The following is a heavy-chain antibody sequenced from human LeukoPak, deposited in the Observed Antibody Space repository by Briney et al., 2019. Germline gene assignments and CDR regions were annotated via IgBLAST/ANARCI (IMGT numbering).Heavy chain of an antibody. J-gene: IGHJ4*02. CDR3: ARGPTPYYDSSGYYSFPTLIDY. Sequence: GSLGLSCAASGFTFSSYAMHWVRQAPGKGLEYVSAISSNGGSTYYANSVKGRFTISRDNSKNTLYLQMGSLRAEDMAVYYCARGPTPYYDSSGYYSFPTLIDYWGQGTLVTVS. D-gene: IGHD3-22*01. CDR2: ISSNGGST. V-gene: IGHV3-64*01. CDR1: GFTFSSYA.